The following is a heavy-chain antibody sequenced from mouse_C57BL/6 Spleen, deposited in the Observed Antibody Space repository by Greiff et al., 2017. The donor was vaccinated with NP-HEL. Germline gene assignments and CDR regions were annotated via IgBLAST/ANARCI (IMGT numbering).Heavy chain of an antibody. J-gene: IGHJ3*01. CDR1: GYTFTDYE. CDR2: IDPETGGT. V-gene: IGHV1-15*01. CDR3: TRAYLYYGNLGGFAY. D-gene: IGHD2-1*01. Sequence: VKLMESGAELVRPGASVTLSCKASGYTFTDYEMHWVKQTPVHGLEWIGAIDPETGGTAYNQKFKGKAILTADKSSSTAYMELRSLTSEDSAVYYCTRAYLYYGNLGGFAYWGQGTLVTVSA.